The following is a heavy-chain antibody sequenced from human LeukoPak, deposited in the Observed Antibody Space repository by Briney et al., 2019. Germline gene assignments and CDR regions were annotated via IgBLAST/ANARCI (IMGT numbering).Heavy chain of an antibody. Sequence: SVKVSCKASGGTFSSYAISWVRQAPGQGLEWMGGIIPIFGTANYAQKFQGRVTITADESTSTAYMERSSLRSEDTAVYYCARAVPHGGSYYDILTGWSQGTLVTVSS. CDR3: ARAVPHGGSYYDILTG. J-gene: IGHJ4*02. CDR1: GGTFSSYA. D-gene: IGHD3-9*01. V-gene: IGHV1-69*13. CDR2: IIPIFGTA.